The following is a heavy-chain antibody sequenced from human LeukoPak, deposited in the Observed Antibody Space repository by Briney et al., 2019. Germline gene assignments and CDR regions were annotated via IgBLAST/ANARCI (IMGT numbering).Heavy chain of an antibody. V-gene: IGHV3-23*01. CDR2: ISGSGGST. Sequence: GGSLRLSCAASGFTFSSYAMSWVRQAPGKGLEWVSAISGSGGSTYYADSVKGRFTISRENSKNTLYLQMNSLRAEDTAVYYCAKTPDYDFWSGNFDYWGQGTLVTVSS. CDR1: GFTFSSYA. CDR3: AKTPDYDFWSGNFDY. D-gene: IGHD3-3*01. J-gene: IGHJ4*02.